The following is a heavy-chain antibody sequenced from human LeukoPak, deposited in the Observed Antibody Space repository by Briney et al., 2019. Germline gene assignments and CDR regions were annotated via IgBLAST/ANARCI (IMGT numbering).Heavy chain of an antibody. J-gene: IGHJ4*02. CDR1: GFTFSSYA. CDR3: AKDGSGSYYGYYFDY. V-gene: IGHV3-23*01. Sequence: GSLRLSCAASGFTFSSYAMSWVRQAPGKGLEWVSAISGSGGSTYYADSVKGRFTISRDNSKNTLYLQMNSLRAEDTAVYYCAKDGSGSYYGYYFDYWGQGTLVTVSS. CDR2: ISGSGGST. D-gene: IGHD3-10*01.